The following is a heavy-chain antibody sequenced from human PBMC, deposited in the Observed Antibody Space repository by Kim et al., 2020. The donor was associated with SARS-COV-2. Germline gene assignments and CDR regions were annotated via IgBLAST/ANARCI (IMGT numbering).Heavy chain of an antibody. V-gene: IGHV3-23*01. D-gene: IGHD2-8*02. CDR1: GFTFSRYA. CDR3: AKDPWGRYWSAFDS. Sequence: GGSLRLSCAASGFTFSRYAMNWVRQAPGKGLEWVSAISVNGDSPYYADSVKGRFTISRDNSRNTLSLQMNSLRGEDTAVYYCAKDPWGRYWSAFDSWGQG. J-gene: IGHJ4*02. CDR2: ISVNGDSP.